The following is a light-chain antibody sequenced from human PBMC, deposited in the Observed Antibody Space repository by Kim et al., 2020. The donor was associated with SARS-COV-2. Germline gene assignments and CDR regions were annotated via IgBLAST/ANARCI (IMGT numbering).Light chain of an antibody. Sequence: GQKVSITCSGSSSNIGGDTVTWYQQVPGTAPKLLIYNDNQRPSGVPDRFSGSKSGSSATLAISGLQSEDEAEYYCAAWDDNVKGPVFGGGTQLTVL. CDR3: AAWDDNVKGPV. V-gene: IGLV1-44*01. CDR2: NDN. J-gene: IGLJ2*01. CDR1: SSNIGGDT.